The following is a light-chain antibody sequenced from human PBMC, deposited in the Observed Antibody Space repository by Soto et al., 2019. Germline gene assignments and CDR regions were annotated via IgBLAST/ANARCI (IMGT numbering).Light chain of an antibody. Sequence: DIVMTQSPDSLAVSLGERATINCKSSQSVLLSSNNKNYLAWYQQKPGQPPKLLIYWASARESGVPDRFSGSGSGTAFTLTISSLQAEDVAVYSCQQYYSGPYTFGQGTKVEI. J-gene: IGKJ2*01. CDR3: QQYYSGPYT. CDR1: QSVLLSSNNKNY. V-gene: IGKV4-1*01. CDR2: WAS.